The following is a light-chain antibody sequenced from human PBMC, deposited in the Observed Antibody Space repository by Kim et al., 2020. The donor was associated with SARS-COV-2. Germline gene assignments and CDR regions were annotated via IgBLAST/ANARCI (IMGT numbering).Light chain of an antibody. Sequence: QSVLTQPPSASGTPGQRVTISCSGSSSNIGSNSVNWYQQLPGTAPKLLIYSNNQRPSGVPDRFSGSKSGTSASLAISGLQSEDEADYHCAAWDGSLNAWVFGGGTQLTVL. CDR1: SSNIGSNS. CDR3: AAWDGSLNAWV. J-gene: IGLJ3*02. CDR2: SNN. V-gene: IGLV1-44*01.